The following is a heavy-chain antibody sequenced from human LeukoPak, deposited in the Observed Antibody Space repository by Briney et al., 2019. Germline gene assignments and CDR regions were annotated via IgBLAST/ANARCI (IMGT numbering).Heavy chain of an antibody. CDR1: GFTFSSYS. V-gene: IGHV3-48*04. J-gene: IGHJ4*02. CDR2: MSSSSTTI. D-gene: IGHD3-22*01. CDR3: ARGTYYYDSSGYAFDY. Sequence: GGSLRLSCAASGFTFSSYSMNWVRQAPGKGLEWVSFMSSSSTTIYYADSVKGRFTISRDNGKNSLYLQMNSLRAEDTAVYYCARGTYYYDSSGYAFDYWGQGTLVTVSS.